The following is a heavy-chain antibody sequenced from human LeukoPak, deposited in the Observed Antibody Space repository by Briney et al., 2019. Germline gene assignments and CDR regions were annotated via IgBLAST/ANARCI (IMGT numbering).Heavy chain of an antibody. V-gene: IGHV4-39*01. CDR1: GGSMGSSSYY. Sequence: SVTLSLTCSVSGGSMGSSSYYWGWVRQPPGKGLEWIGNIYYSGSTFYNPSLKSRVTISVDTSKNQFSLRLSSVTAADTAVYYCAGKNYYYFDYWGQGALVTVSS. D-gene: IGHD1-7*01. CDR3: AGKNYYYFDY. CDR2: IYYSGST. J-gene: IGHJ4*02.